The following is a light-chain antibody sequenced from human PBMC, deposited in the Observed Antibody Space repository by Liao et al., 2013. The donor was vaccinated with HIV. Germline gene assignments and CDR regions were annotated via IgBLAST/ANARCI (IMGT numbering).Light chain of an antibody. CDR3: QVWDDSSYHIV. Sequence: SYELTQAPSVSVPPGQTASITCSGEKLANRYTCWYQQKPGQAPVLVIFSNTDRPSGIPERFSGSNSGNTATLTISRVEAGDEADYYCQVWDDSSYHIVFGGGTKLTVL. J-gene: IGLJ2*01. CDR2: SNT. CDR1: KLANRY. V-gene: IGLV3-21*04.